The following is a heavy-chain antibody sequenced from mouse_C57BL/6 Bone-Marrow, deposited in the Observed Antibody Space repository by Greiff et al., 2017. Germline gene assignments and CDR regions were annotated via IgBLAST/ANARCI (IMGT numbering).Heavy chain of an antibody. Sequence: VQLQESGAELARPGASVKLSCKASGYTFTSYGISWVKQRTGQGLEWIGEIYPRSGNTYYNEKFQGKATLTADKSSSTAYMELRSLTSEDSAFYFCARLRWFCFAGWGQGTLVTVSA. CDR1: GYTFTSYG. CDR3: ARLRWFCFAG. V-gene: IGHV1-81*01. J-gene: IGHJ3*01. CDR2: IYPRSGNT. D-gene: IGHD1-1*02.